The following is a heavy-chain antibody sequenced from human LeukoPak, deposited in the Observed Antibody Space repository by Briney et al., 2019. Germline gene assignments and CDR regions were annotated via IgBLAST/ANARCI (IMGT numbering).Heavy chain of an antibody. CDR3: ARGGSVVVTADY. V-gene: IGHV1-24*01. CDR1: GYTLTELS. Sequence: ASVKVSCKVSGYTLTELSMHWVRQAPGKGLEWMGGFDPEDGETIYAQKSQGRVTMTRDTSTSTVYMELSSLRSEDTAVYYCARGGSVVVTADYWGQGTLVTVSS. J-gene: IGHJ4*02. D-gene: IGHD2-21*02. CDR2: FDPEDGET.